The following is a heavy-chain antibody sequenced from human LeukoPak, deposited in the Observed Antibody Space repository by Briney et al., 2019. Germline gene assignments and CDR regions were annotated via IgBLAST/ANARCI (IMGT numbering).Heavy chain of an antibody. CDR3: ARVHYDFWSAYYNVGHYFDY. J-gene: IGHJ4*02. CDR2: IRSNAYGGTT. Sequence: SLRLSCTASGFTFGDFTMTWVRQAPGKGPEWVGFIRSNAYGGTTEYAASVKGRFIISRDDSNSVAYLHMNSLRTEDTAMYYCARVHYDFWSAYYNVGHYFDYWGQGTLVTVST. CDR1: GFTFGDFT. V-gene: IGHV3-49*04. D-gene: IGHD3-3*01.